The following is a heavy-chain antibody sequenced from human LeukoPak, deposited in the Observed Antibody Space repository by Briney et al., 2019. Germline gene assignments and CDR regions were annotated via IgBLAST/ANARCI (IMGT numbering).Heavy chain of an antibody. CDR2: IWYDGSNK. CDR1: GFTFSTYW. J-gene: IGHJ4*02. CDR3: ARDRWHSSGWYTGEFDY. D-gene: IGHD6-19*01. Sequence: GGSLRLSCAASGFTFSTYWMHWVRQAPGKGLEWVAVIWYDGSNKYYADSVKGRFTISRDNSKNTLYLQMNSLRAEDTAVYYCARDRWHSSGWYTGEFDYWGQGTLVTVSS. V-gene: IGHV3-33*08.